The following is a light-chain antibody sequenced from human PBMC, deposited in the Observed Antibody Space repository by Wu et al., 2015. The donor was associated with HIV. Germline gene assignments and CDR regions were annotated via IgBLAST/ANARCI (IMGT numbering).Light chain of an antibody. V-gene: IGKV3-11*01. CDR3: QQRRDWPLT. CDR2: DVS. CDR1: QSVSSH. J-gene: IGKJ4*01. Sequence: EIVLTQSPATVSLSPGERATLSCRASQSVSSHLAWYQQKDGQAPSLLIYDVSHRATGIPARFSGSGSGTDFTLTISSLEPEDFAVYYCQQRRDWPLTFGGGTKVEIK.